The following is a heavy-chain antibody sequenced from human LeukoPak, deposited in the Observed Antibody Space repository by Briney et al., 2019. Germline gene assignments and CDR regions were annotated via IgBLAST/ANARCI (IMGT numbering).Heavy chain of an antibody. D-gene: IGHD6-6*01. J-gene: IGHJ3*02. CDR3: GRVGGRSKAAKGDAFDI. CDR1: GFTFSSYS. V-gene: IGHV3-21*01. Sequence: GGSLRLSCAASGFTFSSYSMNWVRQAPGKGLEWVSSISSGSTYVYYADSVQGRFTISRDNAQSSMYLQMNSLGAEDTAVYYCGRVGGRSKAAKGDAFDIWGQGTMVVVSS. CDR2: ISSGSTYV.